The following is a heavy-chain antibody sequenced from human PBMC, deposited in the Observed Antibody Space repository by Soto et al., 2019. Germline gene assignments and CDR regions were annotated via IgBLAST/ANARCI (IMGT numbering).Heavy chain of an antibody. J-gene: IGHJ5*02. CDR1: GGSFSGDY. CDR3: VRALRHTAMVYPSFDP. Sequence: PSETLSLTCAVYGGSFSGDYWSWVRQPRGKRLEWIGYVYESGYTYYNMSLKSRLTISLDRSNNQFSLGLTSVTAADTAVYYCVRALRHTAMVYPSFDPWGQGTLVTVSS. D-gene: IGHD5-18*01. CDR2: VYESGYT. V-gene: IGHV4-34*01.